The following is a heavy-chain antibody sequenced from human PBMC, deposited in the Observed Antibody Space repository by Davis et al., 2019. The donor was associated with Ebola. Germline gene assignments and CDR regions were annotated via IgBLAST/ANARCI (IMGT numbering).Heavy chain of an antibody. CDR3: ARDHSGYGDYPGH. D-gene: IGHD4-17*01. CDR2: ISYDGSNK. V-gene: IGHV3-30-3*01. J-gene: IGHJ4*02. Sequence: GESLKISCAASGFTFSSYAMHWVRQAPGKGLEWVAVISYDGSNKYYADSVKGRFTISRDNSKNTLYLQMNSLRAEDTAVYYCARDHSGYGDYPGHWGQGTLVTVSS. CDR1: GFTFSSYA.